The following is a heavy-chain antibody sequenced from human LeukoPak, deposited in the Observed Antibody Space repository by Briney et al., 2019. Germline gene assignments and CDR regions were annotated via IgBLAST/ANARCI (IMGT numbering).Heavy chain of an antibody. CDR1: GGTFSSYA. CDR3: ARGDGIAAAGTRFDY. D-gene: IGHD6-13*01. Sequence: GASVKVSCKASGGTFSSYAISWVRQAPGQGLEWMGRIIPILGIVHYAQKFQGRVTITADESTSTAYMELSSLRSEDTAVYYCARGDGIAAAGTRFDYWGQGTLVTVSS. CDR2: IIPILGIV. V-gene: IGHV1-69*04. J-gene: IGHJ4*02.